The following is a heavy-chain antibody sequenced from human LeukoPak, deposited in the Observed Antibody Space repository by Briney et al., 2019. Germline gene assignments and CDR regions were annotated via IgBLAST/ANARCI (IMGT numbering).Heavy chain of an antibody. D-gene: IGHD6-19*01. V-gene: IGHV3-23*01. CDR2: ISSSGSST. CDR3: ARGRGIAVPYYFDY. Sequence: PGGSLRLSCSASGFTFSGYAMSWVRQAPGKGLEWVSAISSSGSSTYYADSVKGRFTISRDNSKNTLYLQMNSLRAEDTAVYYCARGRGIAVPYYFDYWGQGTLVTVSS. J-gene: IGHJ4*02. CDR1: GFTFSGYA.